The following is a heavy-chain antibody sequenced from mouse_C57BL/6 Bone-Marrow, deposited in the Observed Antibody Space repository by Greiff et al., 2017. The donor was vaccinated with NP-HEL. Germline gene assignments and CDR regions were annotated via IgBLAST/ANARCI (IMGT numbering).Heavy chain of an antibody. CDR3: ARGKDDYGAWFAY. D-gene: IGHD2-4*01. CDR1: GFTFSSYA. CDR2: ISDGGSYT. Sequence: EVHLVESGGGLVKPGGSLKLSCAASGFTFSSYAMSWVRQTPEKRLEWVATISDGGSYTYYPDNVKGRFTISRDNAKNNLYLQMSHLKSEDTAMYYCARGKDDYGAWFAYWGQGTLVTVSA. J-gene: IGHJ3*01. V-gene: IGHV5-4*01.